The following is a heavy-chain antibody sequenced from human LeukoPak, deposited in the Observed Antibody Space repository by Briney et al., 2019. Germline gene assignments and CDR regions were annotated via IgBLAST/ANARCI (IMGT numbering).Heavy chain of an antibody. V-gene: IGHV3-11*04. J-gene: IGHJ6*03. D-gene: IGHD2-15*01. CDR2: ITSAGST. CDR1: GFTFSDFY. Sequence: GGSLRLSCAASGFTFSDFYMTWIRQAPGKGLEWISYITSAGSTYYAGSVKGRFTISRDNAKTSLFLQMNSLRAEDTAVYYCARDGRRRGSEGCSGGSCYSGGSHYYYYYMDVWGKGTTVTVSS. CDR3: ARDGRRRGSEGCSGGSCYSGGSHYYYYYMDV.